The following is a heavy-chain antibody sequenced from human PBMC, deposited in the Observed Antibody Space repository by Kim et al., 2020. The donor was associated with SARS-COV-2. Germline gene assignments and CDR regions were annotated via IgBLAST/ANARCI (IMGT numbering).Heavy chain of an antibody. CDR1: GGSFSGYY. V-gene: IGHV4-34*01. CDR2: INHSGST. J-gene: IGHJ6*02. CDR3: ARARGKYYGGNQFYYYYYGMDV. D-gene: IGHD4-17*01. Sequence: SETLSLTCAVYGGSFSGYYWSWIRQPPGKGLEWIGEINHSGSTNYNPSLKSRVTISVDTSKNQFSLKPSSVTAADTAVYYCARARGKYYGGNQFYYYYYGMDVWGQGTTVTVSS.